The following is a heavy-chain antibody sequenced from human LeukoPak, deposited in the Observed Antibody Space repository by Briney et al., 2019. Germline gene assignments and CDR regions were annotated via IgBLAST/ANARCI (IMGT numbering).Heavy chain of an antibody. D-gene: IGHD3-10*01. Sequence: GGSLTLSCAASGFTVSSNYMSWVRQAPGKGLEWVSVIYSGGSTYYADSVKGRFTISRDNAKNTLYVQMNSLRVEDTAVYYCARDREGIGYWGQGTLVTVSS. CDR1: GFTVSSNY. V-gene: IGHV3-53*01. CDR2: IYSGGST. J-gene: IGHJ4*02. CDR3: ARDREGIGY.